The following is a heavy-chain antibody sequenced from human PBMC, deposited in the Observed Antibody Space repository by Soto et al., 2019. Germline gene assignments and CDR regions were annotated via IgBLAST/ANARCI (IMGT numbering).Heavy chain of an antibody. CDR2: IKQDGSEK. J-gene: IGHJ4*02. V-gene: IGHV3-7*01. CDR3: ARVGRSSGSLGY. Sequence: SLRLSCAASGFAFSSCWMTWVRQAPGKGLEWVANIKQDGSEKYYVDSVKGRFTISRDNAKNSLYLQMNSLRAEDTAVYYCARVGRSSGSLGYWGQGTLVTVSS. CDR1: GFAFSSCW. D-gene: IGHD6-19*01.